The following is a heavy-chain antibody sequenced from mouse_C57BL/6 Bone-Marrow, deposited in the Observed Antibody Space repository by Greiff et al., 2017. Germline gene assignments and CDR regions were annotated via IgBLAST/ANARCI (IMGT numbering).Heavy chain of an antibody. CDR3: ARYKLGSYFDY. Sequence: QVQLQQPGAELVKPGASVKLSCKASGYTFTSYWMHWVKQRPGQGLEWIGKINPNNGGTNYNEKVKSKATLTVDKSSSTAYMQLRSLTSEDSAVYYCARYKLGSYFDYWGQGTTLTVSS. CDR1: GYTFTSYW. J-gene: IGHJ2*01. V-gene: IGHV1-53*01. CDR2: INPNNGGT. D-gene: IGHD1-1*01.